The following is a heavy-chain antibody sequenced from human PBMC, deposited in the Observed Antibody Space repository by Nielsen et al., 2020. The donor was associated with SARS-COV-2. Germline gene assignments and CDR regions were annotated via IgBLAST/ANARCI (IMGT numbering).Heavy chain of an antibody. CDR3: ARVAGSGGDY. CDR1: GFTFSSYW. Sequence: GESMKISCAASGFTFSSYWMHWVRQARGKGMVWVSRINSDGSSTSYADSVKGRFTISRDNAKNTLYLQMNSLRAEDTAVYYCARVAGSGGDYWGQGTLVTVSS. D-gene: IGHD2-15*01. V-gene: IGHV3-74*01. J-gene: IGHJ4*02. CDR2: INSDGSST.